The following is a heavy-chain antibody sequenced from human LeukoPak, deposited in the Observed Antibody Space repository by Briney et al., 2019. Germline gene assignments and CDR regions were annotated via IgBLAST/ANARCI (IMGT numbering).Heavy chain of an antibody. CDR3: ARIRLDYTENSYYFDY. CDR2: ISAYNGNT. CDR1: GYTFTSYG. V-gene: IGHV1-18*01. D-gene: IGHD4-11*01. J-gene: IGHJ4*02. Sequence: GASVKVSCKASGYTFTSYGISWVRQAPGQGLEWMGWISAYNGNTNYAQKLQGRVTMTTDTSTSTAYMELRSLRSDDTAVYYCARIRLDYTENSYYFDYWGQGTLVTVSS.